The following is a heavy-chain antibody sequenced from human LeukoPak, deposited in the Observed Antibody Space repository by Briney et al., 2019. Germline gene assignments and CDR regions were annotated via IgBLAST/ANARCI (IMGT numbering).Heavy chain of an antibody. D-gene: IGHD3-10*01. V-gene: IGHV4-39*06. CDR1: GGSVNNYY. CDR3: ARRRGYYGSGSYLDY. J-gene: IGHJ4*02. Sequence: SETLSLTCTVSGGSVNNYYWGWIRQPPGMGLEWVGVIYYTGSTYYNPSLKSRVTISVDTSKNQFTLKLSSVTAADTAVYYCARRRGYYGSGSYLDYWGQGTLVTVSS. CDR2: IYYTGST.